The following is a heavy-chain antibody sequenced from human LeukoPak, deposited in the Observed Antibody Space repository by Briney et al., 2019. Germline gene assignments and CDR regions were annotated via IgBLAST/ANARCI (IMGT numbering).Heavy chain of an antibody. D-gene: IGHD3-16*01. CDR3: AKDTSGGGAADAFDI. V-gene: IGHV3-9*01. Sequence: PGRSLRLSCAASGFTFDDYAMHWVRQAPGKGLEWVSGISWNSGYIGYADSVKGRFTISRDNAKNSLYLRMNSLRAEDTALYYCAKDTSGGGAADAFDIWGQGTMVTVSS. J-gene: IGHJ3*02. CDR1: GFTFDDYA. CDR2: ISWNSGYI.